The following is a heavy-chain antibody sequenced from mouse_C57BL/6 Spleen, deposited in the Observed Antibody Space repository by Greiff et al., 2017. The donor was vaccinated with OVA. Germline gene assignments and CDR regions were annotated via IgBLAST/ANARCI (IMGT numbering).Heavy chain of an antibody. CDR1: GYAFSSSW. Sequence: VKLQESGPELVKPGASVKISCKASGYAFSSSWMNWVKQRPGKGLEWIGRIYPGDGDTNYNGKFKGKATLTADKSSSTAYMQLSSLTSEDSAVYFCARTTTVVDLYYAMDYWGQGTSVTVSS. D-gene: IGHD1-1*01. V-gene: IGHV1-82*01. CDR3: ARTTTVVDLYYAMDY. CDR2: IYPGDGDT. J-gene: IGHJ4*01.